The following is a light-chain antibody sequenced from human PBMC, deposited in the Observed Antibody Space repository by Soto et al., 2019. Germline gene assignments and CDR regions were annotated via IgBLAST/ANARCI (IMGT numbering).Light chain of an antibody. CDR3: LQDYNYPWT. CDR1: QDIRND. CDR2: AAS. V-gene: IGKV1-6*01. J-gene: IGKJ1*01. Sequence: AIQMTQSPSSLSASVGDRVTITCRASQDIRNDLGWYQEKVGQAPKLLIYAASKLQSGVPSRFSGSGSGTDFTLTISSLQTEDFATYYCLQDYNYPWTFGQGNKVEI.